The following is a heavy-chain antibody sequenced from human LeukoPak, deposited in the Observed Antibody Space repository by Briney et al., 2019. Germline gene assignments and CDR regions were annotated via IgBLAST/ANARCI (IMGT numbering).Heavy chain of an antibody. D-gene: IGHD6-13*01. J-gene: IGHJ5*02. Sequence: GRPLRLSCAASGFTFSSYAMHWVRQAPGKGLEWVAVISYDGSNKYYADSVKGRFTISRDNSKNTLYLQMNSLRAEDTAVYYCARAKYSSSWFDPWGQGTLVTVSS. CDR3: ARAKYSSSWFDP. V-gene: IGHV3-30*04. CDR2: ISYDGSNK. CDR1: GFTFSSYA.